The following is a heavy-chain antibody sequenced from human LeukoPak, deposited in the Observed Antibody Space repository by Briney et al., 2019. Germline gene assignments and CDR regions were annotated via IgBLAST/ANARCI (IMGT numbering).Heavy chain of an antibody. J-gene: IGHJ4*02. CDR3: ARADDSSSGYFDY. CDR1: GFTFSDYY. Sequence: GGSLRLSCAASGFTFSDYYMSWIRPAPGKGLEWVSYISNSGNTIKYADSMKGRCTISRDNAKNSLYLQIDSLRAEDTAVYYCARADDSSSGYFDYWGQGTLVTVSS. CDR2: ISNSGNTI. V-gene: IGHV3-11*04. D-gene: IGHD6-6*01.